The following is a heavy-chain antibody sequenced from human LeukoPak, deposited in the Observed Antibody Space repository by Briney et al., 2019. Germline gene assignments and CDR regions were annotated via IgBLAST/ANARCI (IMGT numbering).Heavy chain of an antibody. CDR2: IFYSGST. V-gene: IGHV4-59*01. J-gene: IGHJ5*02. D-gene: IGHD2-15*01. CDR1: GGSITSYY. Sequence: PSETLSLTCTVSGGSITSYYWSWIRQPPGKGLEWIGYIFYSGSTKYNPSLKSRVTISVDTSKNQFSLKLSSVTAADTAVYYCATGGPYCSGGSCSWAWGQGTLVTVSS. CDR3: ATGGPYCSGGSCSWA.